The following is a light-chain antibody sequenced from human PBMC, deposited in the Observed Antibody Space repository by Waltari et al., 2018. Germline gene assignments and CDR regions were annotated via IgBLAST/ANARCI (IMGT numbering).Light chain of an antibody. CDR3: QEYNNWRT. J-gene: IGKJ2*01. Sequence: EILMTQSPATLSVSPGERATLSSRASQSISRNLAWYQQNPAQAPSLLIYGASTRATGIPARFSGSGSGTEFTLTISSLQSEDFAVYYCQEYNNWRTFGQGTKLEIK. V-gene: IGKV3-15*01. CDR1: QSISRN. CDR2: GAS.